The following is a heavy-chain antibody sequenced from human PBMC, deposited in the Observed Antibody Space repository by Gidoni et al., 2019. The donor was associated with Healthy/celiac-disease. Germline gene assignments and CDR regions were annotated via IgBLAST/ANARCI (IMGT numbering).Heavy chain of an antibody. V-gene: IGHV3-30*01. CDR2: ISYDGSNK. J-gene: IGHJ6*02. CDR3: ARDYCSSTSCYNHYYYGMDV. CDR1: GFTFSSYA. D-gene: IGHD2-2*02. Sequence: QVQLVESGGGVVQPGRSLRPSCAASGFTFSSYAMPWVRQAPGKGLEGVAVISYDGSNKYYADSVKGRFTISRDNSKNTLYLQMNSLRAEDTAVYYCARDYCSSTSCYNHYYYGMDVWGQGTTVTVSS.